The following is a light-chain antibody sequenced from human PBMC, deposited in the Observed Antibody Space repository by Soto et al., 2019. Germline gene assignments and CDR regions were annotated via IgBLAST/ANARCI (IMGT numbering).Light chain of an antibody. CDR3: GSYTGSIYV. CDR2: EVS. J-gene: IGLJ1*01. V-gene: IGLV2-14*01. Sequence: QSVLTQPASVSGSPGQSITISCTGTSSDVGGYKFVSWYQQHPGKAPKLMIYEVSNRPSGVSSRFSVSKSGNTASLTISGLQAEDEADYYCGSYTGSIYVFGTGTKVTVL. CDR1: SSDVGGYKF.